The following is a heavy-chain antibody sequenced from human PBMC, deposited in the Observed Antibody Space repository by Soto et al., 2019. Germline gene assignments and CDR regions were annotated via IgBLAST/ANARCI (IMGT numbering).Heavy chain of an antibody. D-gene: IGHD1-26*01. CDR2: FDPEDGET. CDR1: GYTLTELS. J-gene: IGHJ3*02. V-gene: IGHV1-24*01. CDR3: ATDHVGYSGSYYAFDI. Sequence: ASVKVSCKVSGYTLTELSMHWVRQAPGKGLEWMGGFDPEDGETIYAQKFQGRVTMTEDKSTDTAYMELSSLRSEDTAVYYCATDHVGYSGSYYAFDIWGKGTMVTVSS.